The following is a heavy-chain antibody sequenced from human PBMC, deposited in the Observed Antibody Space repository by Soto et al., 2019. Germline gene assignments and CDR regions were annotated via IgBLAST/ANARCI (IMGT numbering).Heavy chain of an antibody. CDR1: GFTFDDYT. J-gene: IGHJ6*02. CDR3: AKDRYEGYGPVYSGMDV. D-gene: IGHD3-10*01. CDR2: ISWDGGST. V-gene: IGHV3-43*01. Sequence: PGGSLRLSCAASGFTFDDYTMHWVRQAPGKGLEWVSLISWDGGSTYYADSVKGRFTISRDNSKNSLYLQMNSLRTEDTALYYCAKDRYEGYGPVYSGMDVWGQGTTVTVSS.